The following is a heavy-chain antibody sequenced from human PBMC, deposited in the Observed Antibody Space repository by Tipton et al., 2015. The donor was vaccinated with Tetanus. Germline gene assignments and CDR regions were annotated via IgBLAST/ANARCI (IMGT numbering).Heavy chain of an antibody. D-gene: IGHD2-2*01. V-gene: IGHV4-39*01. CDR3: TRHVVEAVPRWFDP. CDR2: TAYTGGA. Sequence: LRLSCSVSGASIKTDSFFWGWVRQPPGKGLEWIGSTAYTGGAFYSPSFRGRASMSVDTSTNVFSLKVPSVTAADTAFYYCTRHVVEAVPRWFDPWGQGTLVTVSS. J-gene: IGHJ5*02. CDR1: GASIKTDSFF.